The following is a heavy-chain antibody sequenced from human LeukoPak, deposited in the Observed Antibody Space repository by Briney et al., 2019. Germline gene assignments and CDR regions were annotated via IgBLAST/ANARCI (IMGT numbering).Heavy chain of an antibody. Sequence: GGSLRLSCAASGFTVSSSYMYWVRQAPGKGLEWVSLIYSGGGTYYADSVKGRFTISRDNSKNTLYLQMNSLRAEDTAVYYCARNYYDSSAYYYFDYWGQGTLVTVSS. CDR3: ARNYYDSSAYYYFDY. CDR2: IYSGGGT. V-gene: IGHV3-66*01. D-gene: IGHD3-22*01. J-gene: IGHJ4*02. CDR1: GFTVSSSY.